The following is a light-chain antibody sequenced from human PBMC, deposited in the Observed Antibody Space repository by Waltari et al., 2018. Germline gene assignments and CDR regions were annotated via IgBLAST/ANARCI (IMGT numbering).Light chain of an antibody. J-gene: IGKJ5*01. V-gene: IGKV3-11*01. Sequence: EIVLTQSPATLSLSPGERATLSCRASQSVSSSLAWYQQRPGQPPRLLIYDASSRATGTPARFSGSGSGTDFTLTISSLEPEDSAVYYCQQRSNWPITFGQGTRLEIK. CDR1: QSVSSS. CDR3: QQRSNWPIT. CDR2: DAS.